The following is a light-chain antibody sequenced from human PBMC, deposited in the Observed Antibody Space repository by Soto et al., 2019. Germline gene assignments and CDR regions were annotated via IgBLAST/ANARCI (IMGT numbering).Light chain of an antibody. CDR1: QTIMTY. CDR2: AAS. Sequence: DIQMTQSPSSLSASVGDEVTITCRASQTIMTYLNWYQLKPGKPPRLLIYAASNLETGVPSRFSGSGSGTDFTFTISSLQPEDIATYYCQQYDNLLPITFGQGTRLEIK. J-gene: IGKJ5*01. CDR3: QQYDNLLPIT. V-gene: IGKV1-33*01.